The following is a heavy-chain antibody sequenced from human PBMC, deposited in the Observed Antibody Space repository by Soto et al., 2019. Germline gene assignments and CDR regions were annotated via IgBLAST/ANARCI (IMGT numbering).Heavy chain of an antibody. CDR1: GFSLSTGGVG. D-gene: IGHD3-3*01. Sequence: QITLKESGPPLVKPTQTLTLTCTFSGFSLSTGGVGVGWIRQPPGKALEWLTLIYWNDDKRYSPSLKSRLTISKDTPKNQVVLTMTNMDPVDTATYYCARTRGPATYYDFWSGPLYGMDVWGQGTTVTVSS. V-gene: IGHV2-5*01. J-gene: IGHJ6*02. CDR2: IYWNDDK. CDR3: ARTRGPATYYDFWSGPLYGMDV.